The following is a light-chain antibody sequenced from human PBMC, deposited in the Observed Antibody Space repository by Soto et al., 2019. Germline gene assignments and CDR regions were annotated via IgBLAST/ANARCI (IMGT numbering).Light chain of an antibody. CDR3: QQYDDYLGIT. Sequence: DIQMTQSPSTLSTSVGDRVTITCWASQSINNKLAWYQQRPGKAPKLLIYDASSLGSGVPSRFSGRGSGTQFTLTISSLQPDDLATYFCQQYDDYLGITFGQGTRLEIK. CDR1: QSINNK. V-gene: IGKV1-5*01. J-gene: IGKJ5*01. CDR2: DAS.